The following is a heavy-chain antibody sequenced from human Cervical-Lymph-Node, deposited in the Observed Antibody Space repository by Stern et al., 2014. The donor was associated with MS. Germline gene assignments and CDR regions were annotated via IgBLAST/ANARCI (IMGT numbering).Heavy chain of an antibody. CDR1: GFNFNDLY. CDR3: STLVAH. J-gene: IGHJ4*02. D-gene: IGHD3-16*02. CDR2: ISSSGTSV. Sequence: EQLVESGGGLVKPGGSLRLSCAASGFNFNDLYINWIRQSPGKGLEWIAYISSSGTSVHYADSVKGRFIVSRNKDSNSFYLQMDSLRAEDTAIYYCSTLVAHWGQGTLVTVSS. V-gene: IGHV3-11*01.